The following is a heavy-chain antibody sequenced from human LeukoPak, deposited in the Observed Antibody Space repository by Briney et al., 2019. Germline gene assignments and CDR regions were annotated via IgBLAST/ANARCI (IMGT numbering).Heavy chain of an antibody. V-gene: IGHV1-46*01. CDR2: INPSGGSS. Sequence: GASVKVSCKASGYTFTSYYMHWVRQAPGQGLEWMGIINPSGGSSSYAQKFQGRVTMTRDMSTSTVYMELSSLRSEDTAVYYCASLYYYDSSGTNKDAFDIWGQGTMVTVSS. CDR3: ASLYYYDSSGTNKDAFDI. J-gene: IGHJ3*02. CDR1: GYTFTSYY. D-gene: IGHD3-22*01.